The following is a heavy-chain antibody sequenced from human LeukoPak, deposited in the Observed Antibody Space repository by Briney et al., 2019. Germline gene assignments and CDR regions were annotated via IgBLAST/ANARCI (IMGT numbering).Heavy chain of an antibody. Sequence: GGSLRLSCAASGFTFDDYGMSWVRQAPGKGLEWVSGINWNGGSTGYADSVKGRFTISRDNAKNSLYLQMNSLRAENTALYYCAREYYYDSSGYPGYWGQGTLVTVSS. CDR2: INWNGGST. D-gene: IGHD3-22*01. CDR3: AREYYYDSSGYPGY. V-gene: IGHV3-20*04. CDR1: GFTFDDYG. J-gene: IGHJ4*02.